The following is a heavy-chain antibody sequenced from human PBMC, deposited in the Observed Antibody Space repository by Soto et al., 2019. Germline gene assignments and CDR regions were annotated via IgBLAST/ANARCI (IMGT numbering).Heavy chain of an antibody. D-gene: IGHD1-1*01. CDR2: VSDNGGRT. CDR3: AKDYWNPRYFDK. J-gene: IGHJ4*02. Sequence: XVSLTLAFAASGFTFSNYGMSWVRQAPGKGLEWVSAVSDNGGRTRYADSVKGRFTISRDNSQNTLYLQMLSLRADDTAIYYCAKDYWNPRYFDKWGQGTLVTVSS. V-gene: IGHV3-23*01. CDR1: GFTFSNYG.